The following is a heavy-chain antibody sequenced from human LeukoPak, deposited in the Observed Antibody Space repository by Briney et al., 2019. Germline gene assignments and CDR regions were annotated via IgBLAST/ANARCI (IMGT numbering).Heavy chain of an antibody. V-gene: IGHV3-23*01. CDR2: INGRGDST. D-gene: IGHD4/OR15-4a*01. Sequence: GGSLRLSCTTSGFTFSNYAMSWVRQAPGKGLEWASGINGRGDSTVYADAVKGRFTISRDNFKSTLYLQMNSLRVEDTAGYYCAKDQGSGHGAYTWGTFDFWGLETLVTVSS. CDR3: AKDQGSGHGAYTWGTFDF. CDR1: GFTFSNYA. J-gene: IGHJ4*01.